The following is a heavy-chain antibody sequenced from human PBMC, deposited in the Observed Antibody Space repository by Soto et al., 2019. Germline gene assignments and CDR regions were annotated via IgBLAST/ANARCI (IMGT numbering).Heavy chain of an antibody. Sequence: QAQLVESGGGVVQPGRSLRLSCAASGFTFSSYGMHWVRQAPGTGLEWVAVISYDGGLQHYADSVKGRFTISRDNSKNMVLQQMNRLRADNTAVYYCVSNRGYGHASVPYSWGQGTLVSVSS. CDR3: VSNRGYGHASVPYS. J-gene: IGHJ4*02. D-gene: IGHD5-18*01. CDR2: ISYDGGLQ. V-gene: IGHV3-30*03. CDR1: GFTFSSYG.